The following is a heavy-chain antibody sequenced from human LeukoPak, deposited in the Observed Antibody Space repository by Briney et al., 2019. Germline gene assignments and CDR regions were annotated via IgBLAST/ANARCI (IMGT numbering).Heavy chain of an antibody. J-gene: IGHJ5*02. D-gene: IGHD4-17*01. Sequence: PGRSLRLSCAASGFTFSSYAMHWVRQAPGKGLEWVAVISYDGSNKYYADSVKGRFTISRDNSKNTLYLQMNSLRAEDTAVYYCAKDWTTVTNTIWFDPWGQGTLVTVSS. CDR2: ISYDGSNK. CDR1: GFTFSSYA. V-gene: IGHV3-30-3*01. CDR3: AKDWTTVTNTIWFDP.